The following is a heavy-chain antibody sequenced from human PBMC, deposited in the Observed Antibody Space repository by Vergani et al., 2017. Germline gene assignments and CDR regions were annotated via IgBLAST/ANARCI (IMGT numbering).Heavy chain of an antibody. CDR3: ARLSGRHYYDSPGGDY. CDR1: GGSISSGGYS. J-gene: IGHJ4*02. D-gene: IGHD3-22*01. Sequence: QVQLQESGSGLVKPSQTLSLTCAVSGGSISSGGYSWSWIRQPPGKGLEWIGYIYHSGSTYYNPSLKSRVTISVDTSKNQFSLKLSSVTAADTAVYYCARLSGRHYYDSPGGDYWGQGTLVTVSS. V-gene: IGHV4-30-2*03. CDR2: IYHSGST.